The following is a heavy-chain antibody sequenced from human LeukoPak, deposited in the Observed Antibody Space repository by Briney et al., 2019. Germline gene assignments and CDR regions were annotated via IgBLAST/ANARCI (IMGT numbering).Heavy chain of an antibody. CDR2: ISGSGGST. Sequence: PGGSLRLSCAASGFTFSSHAMSWVRQAPGKGLEWVSAISGSGGSTYYADSVKGRFTISRDNSKNTLYLQMNSLRAEETAVYYCAKDTMAKILDSIYYFDYWGQGTLVTVSS. CDR3: AKDTMAKILDSIYYFDY. D-gene: IGHD5-24*01. J-gene: IGHJ4*02. V-gene: IGHV3-23*01. CDR1: GFTFSSHA.